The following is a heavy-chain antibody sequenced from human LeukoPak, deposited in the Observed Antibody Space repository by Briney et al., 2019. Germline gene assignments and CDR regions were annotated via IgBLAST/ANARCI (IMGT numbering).Heavy chain of an antibody. J-gene: IGHJ1*01. Sequence: SETLSLTCTVSGGSLSSYYWSWIRQPPGKGLEWMGYIYYSGSTNYNPSLKSRITISVDTSKNQFSLRLSSVTAADTAVYFCAMGFWYEEYFQHWGQGSLVIVSS. V-gene: IGHV4-59*01. D-gene: IGHD6-13*01. CDR2: IYYSGST. CDR1: GGSLSSYY. CDR3: AMGFWYEEYFQH.